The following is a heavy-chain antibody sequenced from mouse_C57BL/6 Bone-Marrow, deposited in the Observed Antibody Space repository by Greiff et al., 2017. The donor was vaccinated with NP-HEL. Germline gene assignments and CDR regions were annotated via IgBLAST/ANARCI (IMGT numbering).Heavy chain of an antibody. D-gene: IGHD2-2*01. V-gene: IGHV5-4*03. CDR1: GFTFSSYA. CDR2: ISDGGSYT. CDR3: ARGAGYDEGADYFDY. Sequence: EVKLMESGGGLVKPGGSLKLSCAASGFTFSSYAMSWVRQTPEKRLEWVATISDGGSYTYYPDNVKGRFTISRDNAKNNLYLQMSHLKSEDTAMYYCARGAGYDEGADYFDYWGQGTTLTVSS. J-gene: IGHJ2*01.